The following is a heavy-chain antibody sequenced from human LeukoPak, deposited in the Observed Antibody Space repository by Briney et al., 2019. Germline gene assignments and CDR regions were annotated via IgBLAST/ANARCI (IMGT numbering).Heavy chain of an antibody. CDR2: IYHSGST. Sequence: GSLRLSCAASGFTFSGYYMSWVRQPPGKGLEWIGEIYHSGSTNYNPSLKSRVTISVDKSKNQFSLKLSSVTAADTAVYYCAKTYSGYPGDYFDYWGQGTLVTVSS. D-gene: IGHD5-12*01. CDR3: AKTYSGYPGDYFDY. V-gene: IGHV4-34*08. CDR1: GFTFSGYY. J-gene: IGHJ4*02.